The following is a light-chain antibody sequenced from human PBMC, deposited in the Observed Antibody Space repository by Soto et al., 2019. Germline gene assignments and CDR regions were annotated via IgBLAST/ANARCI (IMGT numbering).Light chain of an antibody. CDR1: QDIRNT. V-gene: IGKV1-6*01. CDR2: AAS. CDR3: LQYYNFSWT. J-gene: IGKJ1*01. Sequence: AIQMTQSPSSLSASVGDRVAISCRASQDIRNTLAWYQQKPGEAPKLLIFAASNLQSGVPSRFSGSGSVTDSTLITGLQPEDFATYYCLQYYNFSWTFGQGTKVDI.